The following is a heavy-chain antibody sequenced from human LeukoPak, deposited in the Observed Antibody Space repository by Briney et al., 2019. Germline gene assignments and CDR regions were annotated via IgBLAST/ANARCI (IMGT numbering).Heavy chain of an antibody. CDR2: INTNTGNP. CDR1: GYTFTSYA. D-gene: IGHD3-9*01. Sequence: ASVKVSCKASGYTFTSYAMNWVRQAPGQGLGWMGWINTNTGNPTYAQGFTGRFVFSLDTSVSTAYLQISSLKAEDTAVYYCARGILTGYYNYFDYWGQGTLVTVSS. CDR3: ARGILTGYYNYFDY. V-gene: IGHV7-4-1*02. J-gene: IGHJ4*02.